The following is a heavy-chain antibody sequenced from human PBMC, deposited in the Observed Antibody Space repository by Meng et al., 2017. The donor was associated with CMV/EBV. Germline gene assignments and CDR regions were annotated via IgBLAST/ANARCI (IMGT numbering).Heavy chain of an antibody. CDR3: ARGFRTATVTPPDY. CDR1: GGSISSGDYY. V-gene: IGHV4-30-4*08. D-gene: IGHD4-17*01. Sequence: SETLSLTCTVSGGSISSGDYYWSWIRQPPGKGLGWIGYIYYSGSTYYNPSLKSRVTLSVDTSKNQFSLKLSSVTAADTAVYYCARGFRTATVTPPDYWGQGTLVTVSS. J-gene: IGHJ4*02. CDR2: IYYSGST.